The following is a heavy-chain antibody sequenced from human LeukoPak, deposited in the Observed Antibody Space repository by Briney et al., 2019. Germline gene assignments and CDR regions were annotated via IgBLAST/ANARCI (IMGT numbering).Heavy chain of an antibody. J-gene: IGHJ4*02. V-gene: IGHV1-2*02. CDR1: GYTFTGYY. Sequence: GASVTVSYKASGYTFTGYYMHWVRQTPGQGLAWVGWINPNGGGTNYAQKFQGRVTLTRDTSITTAYLEVTRLESDDTAIYFCARENNSGWYRKAAFDYWGQGALVTVTS. CDR3: ARENNSGWYRKAAFDY. D-gene: IGHD6-19*01. CDR2: INPNGGGT.